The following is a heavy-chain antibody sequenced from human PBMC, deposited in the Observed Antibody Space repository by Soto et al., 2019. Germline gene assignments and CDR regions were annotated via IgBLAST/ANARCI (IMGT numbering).Heavy chain of an antibody. V-gene: IGHV3-73*01. J-gene: IGHJ4*02. D-gene: IGHD1-26*01. Sequence: GGSLRLSCAASGFTFSGPAMHWVRQASGKGLEWVGRIRSKAYSYATSYTASVKGRFTISRDDSKNTAFLQMNSLKTEDTAIYYCTTQEIVGATGYWGQGTQVTVSS. CDR1: GFTFSGPA. CDR2: IRSKAYSYAT. CDR3: TTQEIVGATGY.